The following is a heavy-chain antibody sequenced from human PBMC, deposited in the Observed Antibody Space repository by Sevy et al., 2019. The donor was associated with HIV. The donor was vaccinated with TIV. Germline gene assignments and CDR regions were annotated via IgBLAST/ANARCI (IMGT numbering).Heavy chain of an antibody. D-gene: IGHD2-15*01. Sequence: SETLSLTCTVSGASISGYYWSWIRQPPGKGLEWIGYIIYSRSTHYSPSLKSRVTISVDTSKNQFSLRLSSMTAADTAVYYCARATPNYYYGMDVWGQGTTVTVSS. J-gene: IGHJ6*02. V-gene: IGHV4-59*01. CDR1: GASISGYY. CDR2: IIYSRST. CDR3: ARATPNYYYGMDV.